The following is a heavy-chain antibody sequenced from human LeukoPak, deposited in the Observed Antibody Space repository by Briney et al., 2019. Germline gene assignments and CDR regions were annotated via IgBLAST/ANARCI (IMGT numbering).Heavy chain of an antibody. CDR1: GFTFSSYS. D-gene: IGHD2-2*02. J-gene: IGHJ6*02. CDR3: ARDVSDCSSTSCYTGDV. Sequence: GGSLRLSCAASGFTFSSYSMNWVRQAPGKGLEWVSSISSSSSYTYYADSVKGRFTISRDNAKNSLYLQMNSLRAEDTAVYYCARDVSDCSSTSCYTGDVWGRGTTVTVSS. CDR2: ISSSSSYT. V-gene: IGHV3-21*01.